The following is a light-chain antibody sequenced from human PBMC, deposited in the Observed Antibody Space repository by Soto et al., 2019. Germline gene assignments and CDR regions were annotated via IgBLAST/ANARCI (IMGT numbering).Light chain of an antibody. CDR3: QQRSNWPPEIT. CDR2: GAS. Sequence: IVCTQSPATLSLSPGERATLSCVASQILSNNIYLAWYQQKPGQAPRLLIYGASSRATGIPNRFSGSGSGTDFTLTISSLEPEDFAVYYCQQRSNWPPEITFGQGTRLEIK. V-gene: IGKV3-11*01. CDR1: QILSNNIY. J-gene: IGKJ5*01.